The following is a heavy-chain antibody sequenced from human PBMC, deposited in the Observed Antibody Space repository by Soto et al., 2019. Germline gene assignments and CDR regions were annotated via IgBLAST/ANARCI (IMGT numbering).Heavy chain of an antibody. CDR2: INAGNGNT. Sequence: QVQLVQSGAGVKKPGASVKVSCKASGYTFTSYAMHWVRQAPGQRLEWMGWINAGNGNTKYSQKFQGRVTITRDTSASTAYMELSSLRSEDTTVYYCARGPGGPDGPGDYWGQGTLVTVSS. J-gene: IGHJ4*02. CDR1: GYTFTSYA. V-gene: IGHV1-3*01. D-gene: IGHD2-15*01. CDR3: ARGPGGPDGPGDY.